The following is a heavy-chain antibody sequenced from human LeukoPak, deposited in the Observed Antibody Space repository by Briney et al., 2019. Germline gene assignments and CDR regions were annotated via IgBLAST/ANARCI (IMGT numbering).Heavy chain of an antibody. CDR3: AKAGIAVAVHFDY. CDR1: GFTFSSYS. V-gene: IGHV3-21*04. Sequence: GGSLRLSCAASGFTFSSYSMNWVRQAPGKGLEWVSSISSSSSYIYYADSVKGRFTISRDNAKNSLYLQMNSLRAEDTAVYYCAKAGIAVAVHFDYWGQGTLVTVSS. J-gene: IGHJ4*02. D-gene: IGHD6-19*01. CDR2: ISSSSSYI.